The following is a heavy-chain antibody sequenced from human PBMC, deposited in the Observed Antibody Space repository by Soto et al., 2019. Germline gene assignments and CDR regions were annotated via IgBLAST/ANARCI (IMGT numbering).Heavy chain of an antibody. D-gene: IGHD5-18*01. CDR2: INHSGST. Sequence: QVQLQQWGAGLLKPSETLSLTCAVYGGSFSGYYWSWIRQPPGKGLEWIGEINHSGSTNYNPSLKSRVTISVDTSKHQFSLKLSAVTAADTAVYYCARGLPDTAMVTKCDEGAFDIWGQGTMVTVSS. CDR3: ARGLPDTAMVTKCDEGAFDI. V-gene: IGHV4-34*01. J-gene: IGHJ3*02. CDR1: GGSFSGYY.